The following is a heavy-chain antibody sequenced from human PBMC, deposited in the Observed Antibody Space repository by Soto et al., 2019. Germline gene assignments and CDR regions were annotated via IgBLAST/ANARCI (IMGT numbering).Heavy chain of an antibody. CDR2: ISYDGSNK. CDR3: ARSAGNSSSWVYYFDY. D-gene: IGHD6-13*01. Sequence: QVQLVESGGGVVQPGRSLRLSCAASGFTFSSYGMHWVRQAPGKGLEWVAVISYDGSNKYYADSVKGRFTISRDNSKNTLYIQMNSLRAEDTAVYYCARSAGNSSSWVYYFDYWGQGTLVTVSS. V-gene: IGHV3-30*03. CDR1: GFTFSSYG. J-gene: IGHJ4*02.